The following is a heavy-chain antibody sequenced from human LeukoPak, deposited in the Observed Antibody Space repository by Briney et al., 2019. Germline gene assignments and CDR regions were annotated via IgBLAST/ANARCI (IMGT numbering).Heavy chain of an antibody. V-gene: IGHV3-66*01. CDR3: AREGYYYGSGSYNTLFDY. J-gene: IGHJ4*02. CDR2: IYSGGST. CDR1: GSTVSSNY. Sequence: GGSLRLSCAASGSTVSSNYMSWVRQAPGKWLEWVSVIYSGGSTYYADSVKGRFTISRDNSKNTLYLQMNSLRAEDTAVYYCAREGYYYGSGSYNTLFDYWGQGTLVTVSS. D-gene: IGHD3-10*01.